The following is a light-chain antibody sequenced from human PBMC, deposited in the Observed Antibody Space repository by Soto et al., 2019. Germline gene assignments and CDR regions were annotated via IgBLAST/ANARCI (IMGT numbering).Light chain of an antibody. J-gene: IGKJ5*01. CDR2: GET. Sequence: IQLTQSPSSLSASVVDRVTITCRASQGISNYLAWYQQKPGKTPRLLIYGETTLQSGVPSRFSGSGSAKDFPPTISSLQPEDFATYYCQQLKSYVTFGQGTRLEIK. V-gene: IGKV1-9*01. CDR3: QQLKSYVT. CDR1: QGISNY.